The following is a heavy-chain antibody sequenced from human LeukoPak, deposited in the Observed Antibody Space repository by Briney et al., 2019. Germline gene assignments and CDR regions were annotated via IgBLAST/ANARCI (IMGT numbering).Heavy chain of an antibody. Sequence: GGSLRLSCAASGFTFSSYTMYWVCQAPGKGLEYVSAISSNGGSTYYANSVKGRFTISRDNSKNTLYLQMGSLRGEDMAVYYCAREVNWRFDYWGQGTLVTVSS. D-gene: IGHD1-1*01. CDR3: AREVNWRFDY. CDR2: ISSNGGST. CDR1: GFTFSSYT. J-gene: IGHJ4*02. V-gene: IGHV3-64*01.